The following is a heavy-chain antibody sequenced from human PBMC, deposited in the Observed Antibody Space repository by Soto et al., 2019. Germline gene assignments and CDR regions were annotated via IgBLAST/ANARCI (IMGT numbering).Heavy chain of an antibody. CDR2: ISGGGAGT. V-gene: IGHV3-23*01. CDR1: GFTFSSYA. J-gene: IGHJ4*02. CDR3: AKEPRMVGGSYCDY. Sequence: EVQLLESGGGLVQPGGSLRLSWAASGFTFSSYAISGVRQAPGKGLEWVSAISGGGAGTYYADSVKGRFTISRDKSKNKLDLQMDSLRAEDTSVYYCAKEPRMVGGSYCDYWGQGTLVTVSS. D-gene: IGHD1-26*01.